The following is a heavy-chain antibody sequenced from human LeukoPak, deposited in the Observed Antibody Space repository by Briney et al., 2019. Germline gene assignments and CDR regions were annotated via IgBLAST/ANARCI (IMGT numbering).Heavy chain of an antibody. CDR3: ASRYCGGDCYS. V-gene: IGHV4-30-4*08. Sequence: SETLSLTCAVYGGSFSGYYWSWIRQPPGKGLEWIGYIYYSGSTYYNPSLKSRVTISVDTSKNQFSLKLSSVTAADTAVYYCASRYCGGDCYSWGQGTLVTVSS. D-gene: IGHD2-21*02. CDR1: GGSFSGYY. CDR2: IYYSGST. J-gene: IGHJ4*02.